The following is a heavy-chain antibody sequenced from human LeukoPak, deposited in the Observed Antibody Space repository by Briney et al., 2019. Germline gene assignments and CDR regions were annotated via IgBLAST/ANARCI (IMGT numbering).Heavy chain of an antibody. Sequence: ASVKVSCKASGYTFTRYAMNWVRQAPGQGLERMGWINTATGDPTYAQGFTGRFVFSLDTSVSTAYLQISSLKAEDTAVYYCARNQNGDYASQYNYWGQGTLVTVSS. CDR2: INTATGDP. CDR1: GYTFTRYA. D-gene: IGHD4-17*01. CDR3: ARNQNGDYASQYNY. J-gene: IGHJ4*02. V-gene: IGHV7-4-1*02.